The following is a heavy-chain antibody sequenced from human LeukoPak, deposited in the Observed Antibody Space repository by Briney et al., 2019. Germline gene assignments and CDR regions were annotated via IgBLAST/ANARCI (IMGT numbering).Heavy chain of an antibody. D-gene: IGHD4-23*01. CDR2: IYTSGST. V-gene: IGHV4-4*07. Sequence: SETLSLTCTVSGGFISSYYWSWIRQPAGKGLEWIGRIYTSGSTNYNPSLKSRVTMSVDTSKNQFSLKLSSVTAADTAVYYCARDIYGGNSYYFDYWGQGTLVTVSS. J-gene: IGHJ4*02. CDR1: GGFISSYY. CDR3: ARDIYGGNSYYFDY.